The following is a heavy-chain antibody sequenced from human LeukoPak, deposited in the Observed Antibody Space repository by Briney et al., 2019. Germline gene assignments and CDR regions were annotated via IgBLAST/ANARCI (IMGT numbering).Heavy chain of an antibody. Sequence: ASVKVSCKTSGYTFTTHYINWVRQAPGQGLEWMGCINPNNGDTKSAQKFQGRVTMTRDTSISTAYLDVYSLSSDDTATYYCSRVAIAAAGTLPFDYWGQGTLVTVSS. CDR1: GYTFTTHY. J-gene: IGHJ4*02. V-gene: IGHV1-2*02. CDR2: INPNNGDT. D-gene: IGHD6-13*01. CDR3: SRVAIAAAGTLPFDY.